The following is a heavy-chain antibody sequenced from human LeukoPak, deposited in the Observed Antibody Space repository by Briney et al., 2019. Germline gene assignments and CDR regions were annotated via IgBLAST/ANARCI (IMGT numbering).Heavy chain of an antibody. Sequence: MTSETLSLTCTVSGGSISSYYWSWIRQPAGKGLEWIGRIYTSGSTNYNPSLKSRVTMSVDTSKNQFSLKLSSVTAADRAVYYCARGLSSWYGAVDDRDNWFDPWGQGTLVTVSS. J-gene: IGHJ5*02. CDR3: ARGLSSWYGAVDDRDNWFDP. CDR1: GGSISSYY. V-gene: IGHV4-4*07. CDR2: IYTSGST. D-gene: IGHD6-13*01.